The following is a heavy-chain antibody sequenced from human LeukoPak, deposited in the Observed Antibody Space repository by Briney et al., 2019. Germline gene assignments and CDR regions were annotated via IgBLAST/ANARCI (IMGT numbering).Heavy chain of an antibody. Sequence: GGSLRLSCAASGFTFSTYVMSWVRQAPGKGLEWVSSISGSGGSTYYADSVKDRFTISRDNSKNTLYLQMNSLRAEDTAVYYCAKVAAMIIDHWGQGTLVSVSS. CDR2: ISGSGGST. V-gene: IGHV3-23*01. CDR3: AKVAAMIIDH. CDR1: GFTFSTYV. J-gene: IGHJ4*02. D-gene: IGHD3-22*01.